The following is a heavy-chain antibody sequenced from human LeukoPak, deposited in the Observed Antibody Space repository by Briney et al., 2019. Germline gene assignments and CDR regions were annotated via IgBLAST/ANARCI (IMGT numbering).Heavy chain of an antibody. D-gene: IGHD6-13*01. Sequence: GGSLRLSCAASGFTFTDFYMSWIRQAPGKGLEWVSYISISGTTIYYADSVKGRFTFSRDNAKNSLYLQMNSLRAEDTAVYYCARGGDSSSWYENNYFDYWGQGTLVTVSS. CDR2: ISISGTTI. CDR1: GFTFTDFY. CDR3: ARGGDSSSWYENNYFDY. J-gene: IGHJ4*02. V-gene: IGHV3-11*04.